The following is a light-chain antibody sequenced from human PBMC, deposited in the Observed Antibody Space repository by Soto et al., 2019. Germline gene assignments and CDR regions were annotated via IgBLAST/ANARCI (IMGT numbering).Light chain of an antibody. CDR1: QSISSY. J-gene: IGKJ1*01. Sequence: IHMTQSAASLSASVGHRVTIPCRASQSISSYLNWYQQKPGKAPKLMIYAASSLQSGVPSRFSGSGSGTDFTLTIISLQPEDFATYYCQQSSSTPKTFGQGTKVDIK. CDR2: AAS. V-gene: IGKV1-39*01. CDR3: QQSSSTPKT.